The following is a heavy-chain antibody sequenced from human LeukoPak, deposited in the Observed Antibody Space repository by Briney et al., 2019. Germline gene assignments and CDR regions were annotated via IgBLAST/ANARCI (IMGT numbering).Heavy chain of an antibody. CDR1: GFTFDDYG. CDR3: AKTPNFHGVD. CDR2: ISGSGGST. V-gene: IGHV3-23*01. D-gene: IGHD2/OR15-2a*01. Sequence: PGGSLRLSCAASGFTFDDYGMSWVRQAPGKGLEWVSAISGSGGSTYYADSVKGRFTISRDNSKNTLYLQMNSLRAEDTAVYYCAKTPNFHGVDWGQGTLVTVSS. J-gene: IGHJ4*02.